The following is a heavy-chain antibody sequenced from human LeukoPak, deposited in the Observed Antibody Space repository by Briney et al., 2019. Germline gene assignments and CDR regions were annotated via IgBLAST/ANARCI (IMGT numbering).Heavy chain of an antibody. CDR1: GYSISSGYY. V-gene: IGHV4-38-2*01. D-gene: IGHD4-11*01. CDR3: ARRGVGDYSNYAYYYYYMDV. J-gene: IGHJ6*03. Sequence: SETLSLTCAVSGYSISSGYYWGWIRQPPGKGLEWIGSIYHSGSTYYNPSLKSRVTISVDTSKNQFSLKLSSVTAADTDVYYRARRGVGDYSNYAYYYYYMDVWRKGTTVTVSS. CDR2: IYHSGST.